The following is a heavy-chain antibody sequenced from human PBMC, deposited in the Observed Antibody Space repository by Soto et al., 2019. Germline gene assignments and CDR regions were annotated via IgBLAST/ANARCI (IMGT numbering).Heavy chain of an antibody. V-gene: IGHV4-59*01. J-gene: IGHJ6*02. CDR1: GGSISSYY. D-gene: IGHD3-3*01. CDR2: IYYSGST. CDR3: AREGYDFWSGYYMRGHYGMDV. Sequence: SETLSLTCTVSGGSISSYYWSWIRQPPGKGLEWIGYIYYSGSTNYNPSLKSRVTISVDTSKNQFSLKLSSVTAADTAVYYCAREGYDFWSGYYMRGHYGMDVWGQGTTVTVSS.